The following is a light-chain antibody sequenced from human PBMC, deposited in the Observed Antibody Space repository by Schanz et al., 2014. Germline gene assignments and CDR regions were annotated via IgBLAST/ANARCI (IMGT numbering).Light chain of an antibody. Sequence: EIVLTQSPGTLSLSPGERATLSCRASQTVSSNLAWYQQKPGQAPRLLIYGASTRATGIPARFSGSGSGPEFTLTISSLQSEDFAVYYCQQYSDWPRTFGQGTTVDNK. J-gene: IGKJ1*01. CDR3: QQYSDWPRT. V-gene: IGKV3-15*01. CDR2: GAS. CDR1: QTVSSN.